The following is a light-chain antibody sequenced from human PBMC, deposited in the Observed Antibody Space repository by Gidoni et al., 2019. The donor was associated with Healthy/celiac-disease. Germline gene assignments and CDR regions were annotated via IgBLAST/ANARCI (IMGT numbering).Light chain of an antibody. CDR2: DAS. J-gene: IGKJ2*01. Sequence: DIQMNQSPSSLSASVGDRVTITCQASQDITNYLNCYQQKPGKAPTLLIYDASNLEAGVPSSFSGSGSGTDFTFTISGLQPEDIATYYCQQYDNLLYTFGQGTKLEIK. CDR1: QDITNY. V-gene: IGKV1-33*01. CDR3: QQYDNLLYT.